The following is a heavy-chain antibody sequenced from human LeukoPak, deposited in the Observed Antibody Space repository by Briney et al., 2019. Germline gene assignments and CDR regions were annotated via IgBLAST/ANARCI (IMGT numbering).Heavy chain of an antibody. J-gene: IGHJ6*04. CDR1: GYTFTGYY. CDR3: ARLVYIVVGPSVDV. D-gene: IGHD2-2*01. Sequence: ASVKVSCKASGYTFTGYYMRWVRQAPGQGLEWMGWINPNSGGTNYTQKFQGRVTMTRDTSISTAYMELSRLRSDDTAVYYCARLVYIVVGPSVDVWGKGTTVTVSS. V-gene: IGHV1-2*02. CDR2: INPNSGGT.